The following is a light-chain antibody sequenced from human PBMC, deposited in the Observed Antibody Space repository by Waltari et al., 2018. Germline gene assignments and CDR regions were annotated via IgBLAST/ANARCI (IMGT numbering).Light chain of an antibody. V-gene: IGLV1-47*01. CDR3: AAWDDSLSVSYV. CDR1: NSNIGRNS. Sequence: QSVLTQPPSASGTPGHTVTIPCSGTNSNIGRNSQFWYQQLPGTAPKLLIYRDDLRPSGVPDRFSGSKSGTSASLAIRWLRPEDEADYYCAAWDDSLSVSYVFGSGTKVTV. CDR2: RDD. J-gene: IGLJ1*01.